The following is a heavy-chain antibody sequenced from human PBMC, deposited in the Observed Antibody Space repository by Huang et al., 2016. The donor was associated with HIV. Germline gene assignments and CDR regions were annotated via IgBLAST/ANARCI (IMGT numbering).Heavy chain of an antibody. CDR2: INPNNGDT. CDR1: AYTFTGYY. V-gene: IGHV1-2*02. J-gene: IGHJ4*02. D-gene: IGHD6-13*01. CDR3: ARSSSSWNFYFDY. Sequence: QVQLVQSGAEVKKPGASMKVSCKASAYTFTGYYLHWLRQAPGQRLEWLGWINPNNGDTTYPQKFRGRVTMTRDTSISTAYMELSRLRSDDTAVYYCARSSSSWNFYFDYWGQGTLVTVSS.